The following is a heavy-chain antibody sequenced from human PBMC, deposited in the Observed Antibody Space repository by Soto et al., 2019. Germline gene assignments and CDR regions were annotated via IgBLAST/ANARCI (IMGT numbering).Heavy chain of an antibody. V-gene: IGHV4-39*01. CDR1: GGSISSSSYY. D-gene: IGHD6-19*01. CDR2: IYYSGST. CDR3: AGPAVAGYFDY. Sequence: SETLSLTCTVSGGSISSSSYYWGWIRQPPGKGLEWIGSIYYSGSTYYNPSLKSRVTISVDTSKNQFSLKLSSVTAADTAVYYCAGPAVAGYFDYWGQGTLVTVSS. J-gene: IGHJ4*02.